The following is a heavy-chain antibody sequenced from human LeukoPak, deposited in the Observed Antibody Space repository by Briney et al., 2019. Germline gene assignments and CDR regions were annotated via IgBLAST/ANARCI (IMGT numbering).Heavy chain of an antibody. CDR1: GGSISPYY. Sequence: SETLSLTCTVSGGSISPYYWSWIRQTPGKGLEWIGYILYSGTTTNHNPSLKSRVTISVDTSKNQFSLKLSFVTAADTAVYYCARVGDWNDLVYWGQGTLVTVSS. V-gene: IGHV4-59*01. CDR2: ILYSGTTT. J-gene: IGHJ4*02. CDR3: ARVGDWNDLVY. D-gene: IGHD1-1*01.